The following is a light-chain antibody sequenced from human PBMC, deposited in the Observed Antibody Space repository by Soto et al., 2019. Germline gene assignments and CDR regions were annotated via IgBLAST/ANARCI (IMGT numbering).Light chain of an antibody. CDR3: AAWDDSLSGQGV. V-gene: IGLV1-47*01. J-gene: IGLJ2*01. CDR1: SSSIGSNS. CDR2: RSN. Sequence: QSVLTQPPSASGTPGQRVTFSCSGSSSSIGSNSVYWYQQLPGTAPKLLIYRSNQRPSGVPDRFSGSKSGTSASLAISGLRSEDEADYYCAAWDDSLSGQGVFGGGTKLTVL.